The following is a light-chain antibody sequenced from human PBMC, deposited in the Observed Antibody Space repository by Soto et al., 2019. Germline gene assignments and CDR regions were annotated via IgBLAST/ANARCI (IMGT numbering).Light chain of an antibody. CDR3: QQYYAYPFT. J-gene: IGKJ3*01. V-gene: IGKV1-16*02. CDR1: QGIGNS. CDR2: GGS. Sequence: DIQMTQSPSSLSASVGDRVTITCRASQGIGNSLAWFQQKPGKAPKSLIYGGSSLQSGVQSKFSGSGSGTYFTLTISSLQPEDSATYYCQQYYAYPFTFGPGTKVDVK.